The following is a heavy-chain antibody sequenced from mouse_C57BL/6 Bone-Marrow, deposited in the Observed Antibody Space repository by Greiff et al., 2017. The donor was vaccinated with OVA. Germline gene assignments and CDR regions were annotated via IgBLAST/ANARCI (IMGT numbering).Heavy chain of an antibody. J-gene: IGHJ2*01. D-gene: IGHD1-1*01. Sequence: EVKVEESGGGLVQPGGSMKLSCAASGFTFSDAWMDWVRQSPEKGLEWVAEIRNKANNHATYYAESVKGRFTISRDDSKSSVYLQMNSLRAEDTGIYYRTGYYGRAGYFDYWGQGTTLTVSS. V-gene: IGHV6-6*01. CDR3: TGYYGRAGYFDY. CDR1: GFTFSDAW. CDR2: IRNKANNHAT.